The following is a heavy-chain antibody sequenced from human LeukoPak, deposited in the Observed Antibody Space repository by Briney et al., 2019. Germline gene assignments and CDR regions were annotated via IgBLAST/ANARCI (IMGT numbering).Heavy chain of an antibody. CDR1: GGSISSGSYY. D-gene: IGHD6-13*01. CDR2: INHSGST. Sequence: SETLSLTCTVSGGSISSGSYYWSWIRQPPGKGLEWIGEINHSGSTNYNPSLKSRVTISVDTSKNQFSLKLSSVTAADTAVYYCARGGPVYSSSWYGAFDIWGQGTMVTVSS. J-gene: IGHJ3*02. V-gene: IGHV4-39*07. CDR3: ARGGPVYSSSWYGAFDI.